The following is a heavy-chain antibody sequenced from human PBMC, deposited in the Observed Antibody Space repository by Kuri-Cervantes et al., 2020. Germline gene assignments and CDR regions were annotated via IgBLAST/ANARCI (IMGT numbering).Heavy chain of an antibody. CDR1: GFTFSSYS. J-gene: IGHJ3*02. CDR2: ISSSSSYI. CDR3: ARTCGGDCLGAFDI. V-gene: IGHV3-21*01. D-gene: IGHD2-21*02. Sequence: GGSLRLSCAASGFTFSSYSMNWVRQAPGKGLEWVSSISSSSSYIYYADSVKGRFTISRNNAKNSLYLQMNSLRAEDTAVYYCARTCGGDCLGAFDIWGQGTMVTVSS.